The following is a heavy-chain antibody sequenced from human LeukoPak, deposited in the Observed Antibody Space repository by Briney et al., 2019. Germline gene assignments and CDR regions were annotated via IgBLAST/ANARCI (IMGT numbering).Heavy chain of an antibody. D-gene: IGHD5-18*01. Sequence: GGSLRLPCAASGFTFSSYGMHWVRQAPGKGLVWVSRINSDGSSTSYADSVKGRFTISRDNAKNTLYLQMNSLRAEDTAVYYCGNLDTPMGYWGQGTLVTVSS. J-gene: IGHJ4*02. CDR1: GFTFSSYG. CDR3: GNLDTPMGY. CDR2: INSDGSST. V-gene: IGHV3-74*01.